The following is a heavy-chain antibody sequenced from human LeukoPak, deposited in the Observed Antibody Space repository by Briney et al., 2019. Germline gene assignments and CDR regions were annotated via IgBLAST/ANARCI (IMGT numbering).Heavy chain of an antibody. Sequence: SETLSLTCAVYGGSFSGYYWSWIRQPPGKGLEWIGEINHSGSTNYNPSLRSRVTMSLDKSKNQFSLNLSSVTAADTAVYYCARYTSGYYTNYYFDSWGQGTLVTVSS. V-gene: IGHV4-34*10. J-gene: IGHJ4*02. CDR2: INHSGST. D-gene: IGHD3-3*01. CDR3: ARYTSGYYTNYYFDS. CDR1: GGSFSGYY.